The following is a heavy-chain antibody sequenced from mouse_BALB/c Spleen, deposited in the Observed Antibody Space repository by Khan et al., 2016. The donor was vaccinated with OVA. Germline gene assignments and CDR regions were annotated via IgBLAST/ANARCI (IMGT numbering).Heavy chain of an antibody. CDR3: ARAYYGNYREAMDY. J-gene: IGHJ4*01. V-gene: IGHV2-6-7*01. D-gene: IGHD2-10*01. CDR1: GFSLTGYG. CDR2: IWGDGST. Sequence: QVQLKESGPGLVAPSQSLSITCTVSGFSLTGYGVNWVRQPPGKGLEWLGMIWGDGSTDYNSALKSRLSISKDNSKSQVCVKMNSLQTDDTAMYYCARAYYGNYREAMDYWGQGTSVTVSS.